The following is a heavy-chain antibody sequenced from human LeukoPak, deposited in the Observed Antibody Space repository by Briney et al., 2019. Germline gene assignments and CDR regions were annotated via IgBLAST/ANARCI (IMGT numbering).Heavy chain of an antibody. Sequence: GGSLRLSCAASGFTFSSYSMNWVRQAPGKGLEWVSSISSSSSYIYYADSVKGRFTISRDNAKNSLYLQMNSLRAEDTAVYYCARDPADRYSYGYSWGQGTLVTVSS. CDR2: ISSSSSYI. J-gene: IGHJ4*02. CDR1: GFTFSSYS. V-gene: IGHV3-21*01. D-gene: IGHD5-18*01. CDR3: ARDPADRYSYGYS.